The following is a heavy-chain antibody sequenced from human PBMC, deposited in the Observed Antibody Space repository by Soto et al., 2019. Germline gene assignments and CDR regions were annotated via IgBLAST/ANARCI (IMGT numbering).Heavy chain of an antibody. CDR1: GFSISDHY. Sequence: GGSLRLSCAASGFSISDHYMSWIRQAPGKGLEWVSYSSNSGTFTKYADSVKGRFTISRDNSKSTLFLHMSSLRAEDTAMYYCAIVRVADSPLDHWGQGTLVTVSS. J-gene: IGHJ4*02. D-gene: IGHD3-10*02. CDR3: AIVRVADSPLDH. V-gene: IGHV3-11*06. CDR2: SSNSGTFT.